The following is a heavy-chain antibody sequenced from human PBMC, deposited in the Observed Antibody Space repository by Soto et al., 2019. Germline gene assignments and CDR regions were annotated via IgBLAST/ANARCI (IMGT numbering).Heavy chain of an antibody. CDR3: ARDHGDTAMVNFDY. Sequence: ASVKVSCKASGYTFTSYGISWVQQAPGQGLEWMGWISACNGNTNYAQKLQGRVTMTTDTSTSTAYMELRSLRSDDTAVYYCARDHGDTAMVNFDYWGQGTLVTVSS. CDR2: ISACNGNT. V-gene: IGHV1-18*01. J-gene: IGHJ4*02. CDR1: GYTFTSYG. D-gene: IGHD5-18*01.